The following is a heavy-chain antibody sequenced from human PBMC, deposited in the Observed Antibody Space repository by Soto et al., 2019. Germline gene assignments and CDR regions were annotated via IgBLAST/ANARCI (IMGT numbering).Heavy chain of an antibody. V-gene: IGHV5-10-1*01. J-gene: IGHJ6*02. D-gene: IGHD6-13*01. CDR1: GFSFTSYW. CDR3: ARLNDIAAAGDYYYGMGV. Sequence: GGALKISCKGFGFSFTSYWISWVRHMPGESLEWMGRIDPSDSYTNYSPSFQGHVTISADKSISTAYLQWSSLKASDTAMYYCARLNDIAAAGDYYYGMGVWGQGTTVTVSS. CDR2: IDPSDSYT.